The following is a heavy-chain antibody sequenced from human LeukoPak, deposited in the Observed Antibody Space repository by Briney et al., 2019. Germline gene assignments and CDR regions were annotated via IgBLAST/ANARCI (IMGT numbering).Heavy chain of an antibody. J-gene: IGHJ4*02. CDR2: IYYTGTA. Sequence: PSETLSLTCTVSGGSINSYYWSWIRQPPGQGLEFIGYIYYTGTANYNPSLKSRVTISVDTSKNQFSLKLSSVTAADTAVYYCARVDSSGYYYYFDYWGQGTLVTVSS. D-gene: IGHD3-22*01. V-gene: IGHV4-59*12. CDR1: GGSINSYY. CDR3: ARVDSSGYYYYFDY.